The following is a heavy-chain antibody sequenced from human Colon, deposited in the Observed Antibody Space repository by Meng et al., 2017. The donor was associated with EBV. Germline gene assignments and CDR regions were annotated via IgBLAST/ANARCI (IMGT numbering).Heavy chain of an antibody. CDR3: ARTFGYCSNNNCPRTLGY. J-gene: IGHJ4*02. D-gene: IGHD2-2*03. CDR2: INHSGSA. V-gene: IGHV4-34*02. Sequence: QVQPQQWGAGPLKPSETLSLTCGVSGGSLSGYYWSWIRHFPGRTLEFIGDINHSGSANYNPSLRSRVTISVDTSKNQIFLNLHSVTAADTAVYHCARTFGYCSNNNCPRTLGYWGQGTLVTVSS. CDR1: GGSLSGYY.